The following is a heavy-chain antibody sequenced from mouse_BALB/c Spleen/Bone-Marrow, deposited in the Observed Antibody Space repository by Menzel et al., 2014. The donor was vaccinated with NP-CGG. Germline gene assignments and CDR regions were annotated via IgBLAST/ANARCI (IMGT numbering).Heavy chain of an antibody. V-gene: IGHV5-6-3*01. CDR1: GFTFSSYG. J-gene: IGHJ1*01. CDR2: INNNGGST. D-gene: IGHD1-1*01. Sequence: DVQLVESGGGLVQPGGSLKLSRVASGFTFSSYGMSWVRQTPDKRLELVATINNNGGSTYYPDSVKGQFTISRDNAKNTLYLQMSSLKSEDTAMYYCARVYGWYFDVWGAGTTVTVSS. CDR3: ARVYGWYFDV.